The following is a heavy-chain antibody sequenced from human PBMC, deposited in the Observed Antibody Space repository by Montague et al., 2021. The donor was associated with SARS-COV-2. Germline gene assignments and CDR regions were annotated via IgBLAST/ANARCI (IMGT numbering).Heavy chain of an antibody. Sequence: SETLSLTCTVSGGSISSYYWSWIRQPPGKGLEWIGYIYYSGSTNYNTSLKSRVTISVDTSKNQFSLKLSSVTAADTAVYYCARGFDYWGQGTLVTVSS. V-gene: IGHV4-59*01. CDR2: IYYSGST. CDR1: GGSISSYY. J-gene: IGHJ4*02. CDR3: ARGFDY.